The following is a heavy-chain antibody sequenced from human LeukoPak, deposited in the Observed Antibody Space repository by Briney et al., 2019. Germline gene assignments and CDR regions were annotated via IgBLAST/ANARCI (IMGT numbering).Heavy chain of an antibody. D-gene: IGHD5-18*01. CDR3: ARVVGIQLWLPDY. Sequence: GGSLRLSCAASGFTFSDYYMSWIRQAPGKGLEWVSYISSSGSTIYYADSVKDRFTISRDNAKNSLYLQMNSLRAEDTAVYYCARVVGIQLWLPDYWGQGTLVTVSS. J-gene: IGHJ4*02. V-gene: IGHV3-11*04. CDR2: ISSSGSTI. CDR1: GFTFSDYY.